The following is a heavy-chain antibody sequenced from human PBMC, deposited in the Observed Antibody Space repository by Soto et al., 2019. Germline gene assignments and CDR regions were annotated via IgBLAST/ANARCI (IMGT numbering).Heavy chain of an antibody. CDR3: AAGWLRFLEWFPQPYYGMDV. D-gene: IGHD3-3*01. CDR2: FDPEDGET. J-gene: IGHJ6*02. CDR1: GYTLTELS. Sequence: ASVKVSCKVSGYTLTELSMHWVRQAPGKGLEWMGGFDPEDGETIYAQKFQGRVTMTEDTSTSTAYMELSSLRSEDTAVYYCAAGWLRFLEWFPQPYYGMDVWGQGTTVTVSS. V-gene: IGHV1-24*01.